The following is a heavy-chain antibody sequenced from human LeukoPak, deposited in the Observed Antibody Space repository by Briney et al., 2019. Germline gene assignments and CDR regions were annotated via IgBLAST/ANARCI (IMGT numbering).Heavy chain of an antibody. J-gene: IGHJ4*02. Sequence: PGGSLRLSCAASGFTFSSYWMHWVRQAPGKGLEWVSSISSISSYIHYADSVKGRFTISRDNAKNSLYLQMNSLRAEDTAVYYCARDFRFLDDYWGQGTLVTVSS. D-gene: IGHD3-3*01. CDR2: ISSISSYI. CDR1: GFTFSSYW. V-gene: IGHV3-21*01. CDR3: ARDFRFLDDY.